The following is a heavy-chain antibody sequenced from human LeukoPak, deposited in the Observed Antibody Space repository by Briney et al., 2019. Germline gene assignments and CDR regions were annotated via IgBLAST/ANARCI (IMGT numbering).Heavy chain of an antibody. V-gene: IGHV4-59*08. D-gene: IGHD5-12*01. J-gene: IGHJ1*01. Sequence: SETLSLTCTVSGGSISSYYWSWIRQPRGKGLEWIGYIYYSGSTNYNPSLKSRVTISVDTSKNQFSLKLSSVTAADTAVYYCARLARRGFEYFQHWGQGTLVTVSS. CDR3: ARLARRGFEYFQH. CDR1: GGSISSYY. CDR2: IYYSGST.